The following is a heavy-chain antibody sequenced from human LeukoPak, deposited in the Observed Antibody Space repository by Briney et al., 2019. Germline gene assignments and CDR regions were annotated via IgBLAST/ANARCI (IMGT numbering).Heavy chain of an antibody. CDR1: GGSISSYY. D-gene: IGHD4-23*01. CDR3: ARVTDYGGIFDP. Sequence: SETLSLTCTVSGGSISSYYWSWMRQPAGKGLEWIGRIYSSGSTAYNPSLRSRVTMSVDTSKNQFSLKLSSVTAADTAVYYCARVTDYGGIFDPWGQGTLVTVSS. J-gene: IGHJ5*02. CDR2: IYSSGST. V-gene: IGHV4-4*07.